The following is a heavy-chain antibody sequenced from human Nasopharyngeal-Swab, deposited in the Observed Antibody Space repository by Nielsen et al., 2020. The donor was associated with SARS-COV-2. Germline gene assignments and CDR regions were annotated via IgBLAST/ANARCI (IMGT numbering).Heavy chain of an antibody. V-gene: IGHV3-9*01. CDR2: ISWNSGSI. J-gene: IGHJ6*03. Sequence: SLPISCAASGFTFDDYAMHWVRPAPGKGLEWVSGISWNSGSIGYADSVKGRFTISRDNAKNSLYLQMNSLRAEDTALYYCAKVGSSYYYMDVWGKGTTVTVSS. CDR3: AKVGSSYYYMDV. CDR1: GFTFDDYA. D-gene: IGHD6-19*01.